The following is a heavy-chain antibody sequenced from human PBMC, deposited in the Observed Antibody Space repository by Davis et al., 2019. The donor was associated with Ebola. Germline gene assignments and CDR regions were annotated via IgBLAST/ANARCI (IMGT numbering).Heavy chain of an antibody. J-gene: IGHJ6*04. V-gene: IGHV1-69*13. D-gene: IGHD2-15*01. CDR1: GDTLTSYA. CDR3: AREEIVVVVAATKRYYYYSMDV. CDR2: IIPVFRTA. Sequence: AASVKVSCKAVGDTLTSYAMTWVRQAPGQGLEWMGGIIPVFRTANYAQKFQGRVTITADESTRTAFMELNGLRSEDTAVYYCAREEIVVVVAATKRYYYYSMDVWGKGTTVTVSS.